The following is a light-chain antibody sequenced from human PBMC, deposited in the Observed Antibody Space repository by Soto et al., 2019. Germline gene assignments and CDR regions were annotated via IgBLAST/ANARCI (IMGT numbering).Light chain of an antibody. V-gene: IGKV3-20*01. Sequence: EIVLTQSPGTLSLSPGERATLSCRASQRVSSTYLAWYQQKPGQAPSLLIYGASYRATDIPGRFSASGSGTDFTLTISRLEPEDFAVYYCQQYGSSPQTFGQGTKVEIK. CDR2: GAS. CDR3: QQYGSSPQT. J-gene: IGKJ1*01. CDR1: QRVSSTY.